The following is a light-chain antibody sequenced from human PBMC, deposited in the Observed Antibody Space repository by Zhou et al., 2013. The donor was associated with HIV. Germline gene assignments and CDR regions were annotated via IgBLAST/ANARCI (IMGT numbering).Light chain of an antibody. Sequence: VVLTQSPGTLSLSPGETATLSCRASQSVSSTYLAWYQQKPGQAPRLLIYGASSRATGIPDRFSGSGSGTDFTLTISRLEPEDFAVYHCQQYATSPWTFGQGTKVEIK. CDR3: QQYATSPWT. CDR1: QSVSSTY. J-gene: IGKJ1*01. CDR2: GAS. V-gene: IGKV3-20*01.